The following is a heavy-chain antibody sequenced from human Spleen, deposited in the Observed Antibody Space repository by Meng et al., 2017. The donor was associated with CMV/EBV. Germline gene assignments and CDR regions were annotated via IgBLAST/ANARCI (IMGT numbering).Heavy chain of an antibody. CDR3: ARDHIVSGQGIS. J-gene: IGHJ5*02. CDR1: GDSINNHYY. Sequence: QLQLQESGPGLVKPSETLSLTCAVSGDSINNHYYWGWIRQPPGKGLEWIGSSDFSRTTHYNPSLKSRVTMSADTSKNHFSLSLNSVTAADTAVYYCARDHIVSGQGISWGQGTLVTVSS. D-gene: IGHD2-21*01. CDR2: SDFSRTT. V-gene: IGHV4-38-2*02.